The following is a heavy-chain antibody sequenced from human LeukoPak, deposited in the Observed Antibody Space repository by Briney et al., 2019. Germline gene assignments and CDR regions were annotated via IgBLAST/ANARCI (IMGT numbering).Heavy chain of an antibody. Sequence: PGGSLRLSCAASGFTVSSNYMSWVRQAPGKGLEWVSVIYSGGSTYYADSVKGRFTISRDNSKNTLYLQMNSLRAEDTAVYYCAREAGIVGATYFDYWGQGTLVTVSS. D-gene: IGHD1-26*01. CDR3: AREAGIVGATYFDY. CDR2: IYSGGST. V-gene: IGHV3-66*01. J-gene: IGHJ4*02. CDR1: GFTVSSNY.